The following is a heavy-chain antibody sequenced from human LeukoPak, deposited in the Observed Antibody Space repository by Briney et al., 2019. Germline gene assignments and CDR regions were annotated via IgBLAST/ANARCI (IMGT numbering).Heavy chain of an antibody. CDR1: GGPISSSYW. CDR2: TYHSGTT. V-gene: IGHV4-4*02. Sequence: SETLSLTCAVPGGPISSSYWWSWVRQPPGKGLEWIGETYHSGTTNYNPSLKSRVTISVDTSKNQFSLKLSSVTAADTAVYYCARLGGSYYFDYWGQGTLVTVSS. D-gene: IGHD1-26*01. CDR3: ARLGGSYYFDY. J-gene: IGHJ4*02.